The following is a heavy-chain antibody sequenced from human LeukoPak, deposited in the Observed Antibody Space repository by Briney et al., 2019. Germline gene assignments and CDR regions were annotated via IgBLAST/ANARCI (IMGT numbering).Heavy chain of an antibody. J-gene: IGHJ3*02. CDR3: ARGGYSYGLDAFDI. Sequence: SETLPLTCAVYGGSFSGYYWSWIRQPPGKGLEWIGEINHSGSTNYNPSLKSRVTISVDTSKNQFSLKLSSVTAADTAVYYCARGGYSYGLDAFDIWGQGTMVTVSS. V-gene: IGHV4-34*01. CDR1: GGSFSGYY. D-gene: IGHD5-18*01. CDR2: INHSGST.